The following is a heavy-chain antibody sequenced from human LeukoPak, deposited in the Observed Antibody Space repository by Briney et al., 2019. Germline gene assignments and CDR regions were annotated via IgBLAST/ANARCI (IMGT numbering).Heavy chain of an antibody. V-gene: IGHV3-23*01. Sequence: PGGSLRLSCAASGFTFSSYAMSWVRQAPGKGLGWVSAISGSGGSTYYADSVKGRFTIPRDNSKNTLYLQMNSLRAEDTAVYYCAKGGYSGYDFDAFDIWGQGTMVTVTS. CDR3: AKGGYSGYDFDAFDI. J-gene: IGHJ3*02. CDR1: GFTFSSYA. CDR2: ISGSGGST. D-gene: IGHD5-12*01.